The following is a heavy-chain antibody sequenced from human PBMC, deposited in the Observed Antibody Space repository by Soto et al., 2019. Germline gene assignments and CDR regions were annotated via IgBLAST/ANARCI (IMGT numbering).Heavy chain of an antibody. CDR1: GRSFSVYY. CDR2: INHSGST. D-gene: IGHD6-19*01. CDR3: ARGRVSGSTKWFDP. J-gene: IGHJ5*02. Sequence: SETLSLTCAVYGRSFSVYYWSWIRQRPGKGLEWIGEINHSGSTNYNPSLKSRVTISVDTSKSQFSLKLSSVTAADTAVYYCARGRVSGSTKWFDPWGQGTLVTVSS. V-gene: IGHV4-34*01.